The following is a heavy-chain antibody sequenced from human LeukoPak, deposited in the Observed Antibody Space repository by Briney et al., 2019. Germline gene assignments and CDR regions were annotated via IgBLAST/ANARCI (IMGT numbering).Heavy chain of an antibody. CDR2: ISGTDGST. D-gene: IGHD5-12*01. V-gene: IGHV3-23*01. Sequence: PGGSRRLSCAASGFTSSSYAMSWVRQAPGKGLEWVSAISGTDGSTHYADSVKGRFTISRDSSNKRLYLQMNSLRAEDTAIYYCAKDVAATISSGGYYFDLWGQGTLVTVSS. CDR1: GFTSSSYA. CDR3: AKDVAATISSGGYYFDL. J-gene: IGHJ4*02.